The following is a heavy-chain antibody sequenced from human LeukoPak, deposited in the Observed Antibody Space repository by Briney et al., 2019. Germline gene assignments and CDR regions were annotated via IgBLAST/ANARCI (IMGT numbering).Heavy chain of an antibody. V-gene: IGHV4-34*01. CDR1: GGSFSGYY. CDR3: ARKAYSSGCDV. Sequence: KPSETLSLTCAVYGGSFSGYYWSWIRQPPGKGLEWIGEINHSGSTNYNPSLKSRVTISVDTSKNQFSLKLSSVTAADTAVYYCARKAYSSGCDVWGQGTTVTVSS. J-gene: IGHJ6*02. D-gene: IGHD6-19*01. CDR2: INHSGST.